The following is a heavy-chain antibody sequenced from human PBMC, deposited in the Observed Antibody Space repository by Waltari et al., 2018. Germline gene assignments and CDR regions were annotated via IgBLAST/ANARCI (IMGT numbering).Heavy chain of an antibody. D-gene: IGHD4-17*01. CDR3: ARAVTPYYYYYMDV. J-gene: IGHJ6*03. V-gene: IGHV4-30-4*08. Sequence: GSGPGLVKPSQTLSLTCTVSGGSISSGDYYWSWIRQPPGKGLEWIGYIYYSGSTYYNPSLKSRVTISVDTSKNQFSLKLSSVTAADTAVYYCARAVTPYYYYYMDVWGKGTTVTVSS. CDR2: IYYSGST. CDR1: GGSISSGDYY.